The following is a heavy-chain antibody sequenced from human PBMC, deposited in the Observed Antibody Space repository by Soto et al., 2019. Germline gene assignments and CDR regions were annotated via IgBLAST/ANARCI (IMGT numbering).Heavy chain of an antibody. CDR2: ISGYNGNT. CDR1: GYIFSSYG. Sequence: QVQLVQSGAEVKKPGASVKVSCEASGYIFSSYGITWVRQAPGQGLEWMGWISGYNGNTNYAQKFQGRVTMTTDTSTSTVYMELRRLRSDDTAVYYCTRDLGGYTHPWGQGTLVTVSS. V-gene: IGHV1-18*01. CDR3: TRDLGGYTHP. D-gene: IGHD5-12*01. J-gene: IGHJ5*02.